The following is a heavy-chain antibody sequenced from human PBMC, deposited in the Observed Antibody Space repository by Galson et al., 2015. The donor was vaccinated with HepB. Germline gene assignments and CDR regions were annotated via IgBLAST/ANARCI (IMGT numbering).Heavy chain of an antibody. J-gene: IGHJ4*02. Sequence: SVKVSCKASGYKFTSYYMHWVRQAPGQGLEWMGIINPSGGNTDYAQKFRGRVTMTTDTSTSTAYMEMRSLRSDDTAVYYCARSDYSNFWSDYWGQGGLVTVSS. D-gene: IGHD4-11*01. V-gene: IGHV1-46*01. CDR1: GYKFTSYY. CDR3: ARSDYSNFWSDY. CDR2: INPSGGNT.